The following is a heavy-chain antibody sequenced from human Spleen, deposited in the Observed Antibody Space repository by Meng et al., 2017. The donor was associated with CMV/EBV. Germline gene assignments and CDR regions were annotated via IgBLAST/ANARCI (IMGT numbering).Heavy chain of an antibody. D-gene: IGHD3-22*01. CDR1: GFTFSNAW. J-gene: IGHJ4*01. CDR3: ARGEIWRYFDSNPDY. V-gene: IGHV3-74*01. Sequence: GESLKISCAASGFTFSNAWMSWVRQAPGKGLMWLSRIENDGSSTAYADSVKGRFTITRDNAESTLFLQMNSLRADDTAIYYCARGEIWRYFDSNPDYWGHGTLVTVSS. CDR2: IENDGSST.